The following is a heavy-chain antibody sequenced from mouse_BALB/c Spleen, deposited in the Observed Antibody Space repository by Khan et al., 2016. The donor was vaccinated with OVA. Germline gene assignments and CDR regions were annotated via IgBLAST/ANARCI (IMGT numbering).Heavy chain of an antibody. CDR3: ARSGIVSFLY. J-gene: IGHJ3*01. V-gene: IGHV1-77*01. CDR1: GYTFSNYY. Sequence: QVRLQQSGAELARPGASVKLSCKASGYTFSNYYINWVKQRMGQGLEWIGEIYPGRGNTYYNEKFKGKATLTADKSSSTAYMQFSSLTSEDSAVYFCARSGIVSFLYWGPRDSGHRL. CDR2: IYPGRGNT. D-gene: IGHD3-1*01.